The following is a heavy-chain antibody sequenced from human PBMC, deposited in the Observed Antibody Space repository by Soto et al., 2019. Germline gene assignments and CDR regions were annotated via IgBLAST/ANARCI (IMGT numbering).Heavy chain of an antibody. Sequence: QVQLQESGPGLVKPSQTLSLTCTVSGGSISSGDYYWSWIRQPPGKGLEWIGYIYYSGSTYYNPSLKSRVTISVDTSKNQFSLKLSSVTAADTAVYYCARDGDILTGFPTSYGMDVWGQGTTVTVSS. CDR2: IYYSGST. CDR3: ARDGDILTGFPTSYGMDV. J-gene: IGHJ6*02. V-gene: IGHV4-30-4*01. CDR1: GGSISSGDYY. D-gene: IGHD3-9*01.